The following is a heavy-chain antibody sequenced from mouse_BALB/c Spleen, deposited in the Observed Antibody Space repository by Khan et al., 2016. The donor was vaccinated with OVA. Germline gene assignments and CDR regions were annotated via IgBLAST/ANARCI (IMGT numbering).Heavy chain of an antibody. J-gene: IGHJ3*01. V-gene: IGHV5-6*01. CDR2: VSTGGGYT. CDR1: GFTFSTYG. D-gene: IGHD1-1*01. CDR3: ARLAYYYDSEGFAY. Sequence: EVKLVESGGDLVKPGGSLKLSCAASGFTFSTYGMSWVRQTPDKRLEWVATVSTGGGYTYYPDSVQGRFPLSRDNAQNTLYLQMSSQKSEDTAMFYCARLAYYYDSEGFAYWGQGTLVTVSA.